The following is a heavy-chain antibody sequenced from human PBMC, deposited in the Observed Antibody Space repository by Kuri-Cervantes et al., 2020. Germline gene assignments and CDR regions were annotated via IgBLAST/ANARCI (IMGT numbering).Heavy chain of an antibody. CDR3: SPAPCLTNWFDP. J-gene: IGHJ5*02. CDR2: IHHSGST. D-gene: IGHD2-2*01. CDR1: GFTFSAYY. Sequence: ESLKISCAASGFTFSAYYWIWIRQPPGKGLEWIGDIHHSGSTNYNPSLKSRVSISVDTYKNHFSLMLISVTAADTAVYYCSPAPCLTNWFDPWGQGTLVTVSS. V-gene: IGHV4-34*08.